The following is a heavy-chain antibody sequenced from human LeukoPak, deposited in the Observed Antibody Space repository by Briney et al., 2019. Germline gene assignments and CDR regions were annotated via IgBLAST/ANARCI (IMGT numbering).Heavy chain of an antibody. V-gene: IGHV1-69*13. D-gene: IGHD3-3*01. J-gene: IGHJ3*02. CDR1: GGTFSSYA. Sequence: SSVKVSCKASGGTFSSYAISWVRQAPGQGLEWMGGIIPIFGTANYAQKFQGRVTITADESTSTAYMELSSLRSEDTAVYYCARRPNFWSGYSYAFDIWGQGTMVTVSS. CDR3: ARRPNFWSGYSYAFDI. CDR2: IIPIFGTA.